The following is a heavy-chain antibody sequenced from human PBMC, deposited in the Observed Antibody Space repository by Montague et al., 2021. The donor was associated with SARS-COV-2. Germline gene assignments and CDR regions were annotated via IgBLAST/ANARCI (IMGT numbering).Heavy chain of an antibody. J-gene: IGHJ6*02. D-gene: IGHD3-9*01. CDR2: IDYSGST. CDR3: ARLPYDNPYGMDV. CDR1: GGSISTYY. Sequence: SETLSLTCTVSGGSISTYYWNWIRQFPGKGLEWIGYIDYSGSTNYNPSLQSRVIISVDRSKIQFSLKLNSVTAADTAIYYCARLPYDNPYGMDVWGQGTTVTVSS. V-gene: IGHV4-59*01.